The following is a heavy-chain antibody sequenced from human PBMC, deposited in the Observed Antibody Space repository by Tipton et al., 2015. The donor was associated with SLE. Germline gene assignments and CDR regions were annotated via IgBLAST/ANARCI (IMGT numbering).Heavy chain of an antibody. Sequence: GSLRLFCAASGFTFQNYWMHWVRQAPGKVLVCVSRLRTDGSVTTYADSVKGRLTISRDNAKNPLYLQMRSVRVEDTGIYYCARAPTISVAGTTDPFGMDVWGPGTRVTVSS. CDR3: ARAPTISVAGTTDPFGMDV. V-gene: IGHV3-74*01. J-gene: IGHJ6*02. CDR1: GFTFQNYW. CDR2: LRTDGSVT. D-gene: IGHD6-19*01.